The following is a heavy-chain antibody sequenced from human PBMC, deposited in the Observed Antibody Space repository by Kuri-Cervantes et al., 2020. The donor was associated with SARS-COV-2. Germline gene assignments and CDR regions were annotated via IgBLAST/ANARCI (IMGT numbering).Heavy chain of an antibody. CDR3: ARVDCTEGVCYTGLPIGTYFYFGMAV. D-gene: IGHD2-8*01. J-gene: IGHJ6*02. V-gene: IGHV3-30*04. CDR2: ISFNGGDK. Sequence: GESLKISCEASGFTFGSYTMNWVRQTPGKGLEWVAVISFNGGDKYYSDSVKGRFTISRDNSKNTLYLQMNSLRAEDTAVYYCARVDCTEGVCYTGLPIGTYFYFGMAVWGQGTTVTVSS. CDR1: GFTFGSYT.